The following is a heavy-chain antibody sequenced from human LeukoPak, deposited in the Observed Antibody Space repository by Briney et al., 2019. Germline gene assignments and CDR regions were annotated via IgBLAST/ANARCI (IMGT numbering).Heavy chain of an antibody. D-gene: IGHD3-3*01. CDR1: GFMFSDYY. Sequence: GGSLRLSCVGSGFMFSDYYMSWIRQAPGEGLGWGSYICNDSVDIYYVDSARGRFTISRDNAKKSMYLQMSGLRVEDTAVYYCARRDWVSGAVRAFDIWGQGTMVTVSS. CDR2: ICNDSVDI. J-gene: IGHJ3*02. V-gene: IGHV3-11*04. CDR3: ARRDWVSGAVRAFDI.